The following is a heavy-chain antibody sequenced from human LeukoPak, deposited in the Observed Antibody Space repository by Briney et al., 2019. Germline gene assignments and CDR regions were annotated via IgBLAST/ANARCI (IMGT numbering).Heavy chain of an antibody. V-gene: IGHV3-48*01. CDR2: ISDSSAM. CDR1: GFTFSTYS. J-gene: IGHJ4*02. D-gene: IGHD5-18*01. CDR3: ARGGDTAMVTPFDY. Sequence: GGSLRLSCAASGFTFSTYSMKWVRQAPGKGLEWVSYISDSSAMYYADSVRGRFTISRENDKNSLFLQMNSLRAEDTAVYYCARGGDTAMVTPFDYWGQGTLVTVSS.